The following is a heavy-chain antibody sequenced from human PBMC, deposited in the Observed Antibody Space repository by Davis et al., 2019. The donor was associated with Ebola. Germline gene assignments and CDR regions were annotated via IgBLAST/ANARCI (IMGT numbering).Heavy chain of an antibody. Sequence: GESLKISCAASGFTFSSFNMNWVRQTPGKGLEWVSYISSTSRLIYYADSVKGRFTISRDNAENSLYLQMNSLRDEDTAVYFCARRDTYGHIDYWGPGTLVTVSS. V-gene: IGHV3-48*02. CDR1: GFTFSSFN. CDR2: ISSTSRLI. D-gene: IGHD5-24*01. CDR3: ARRDTYGHIDY. J-gene: IGHJ4*02.